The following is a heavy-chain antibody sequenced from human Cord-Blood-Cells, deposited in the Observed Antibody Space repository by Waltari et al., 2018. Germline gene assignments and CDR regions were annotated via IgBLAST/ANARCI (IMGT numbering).Heavy chain of an antibody. CDR2: ISPIFSTA. D-gene: IGHD6-6*01. Sequence: QVQLVQSGAEVKKPGSSVKVSCKASGGTFSSYAISWVRQAPGQGLEWMGGISPIFSTANYAQQFQGRVTITADESTSTAYMELSSLRSEDTAVYYCARYSSSSNWFDPWGQGTLVTVSS. J-gene: IGHJ5*02. CDR1: GGTFSSYA. CDR3: ARYSSSSNWFDP. V-gene: IGHV1-69*01.